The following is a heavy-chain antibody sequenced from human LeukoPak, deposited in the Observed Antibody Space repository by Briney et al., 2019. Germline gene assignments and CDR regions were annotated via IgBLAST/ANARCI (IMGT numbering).Heavy chain of an antibody. CDR3: ARGRNDFWSGYLTTARFDY. Sequence: SQTLSLTCAVSGGSISSGGYSWSWIRQPPGKGLEWIGYIYHSGSTYYNPSLKSRVTISVDRSKNQFSLKLSSVTAADTAVYYCARGRNDFWSGYLTTARFDYWGQGTLVTVSS. D-gene: IGHD3-3*01. CDR1: GGSISSGGYS. CDR2: IYHSGST. J-gene: IGHJ4*02. V-gene: IGHV4-30-2*01.